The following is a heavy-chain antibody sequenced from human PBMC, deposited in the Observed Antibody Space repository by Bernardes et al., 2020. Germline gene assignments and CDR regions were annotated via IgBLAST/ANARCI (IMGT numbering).Heavy chain of an antibody. CDR2: ISCSGGST. Sequence: GGSLRLSCAASGFTFSSYAMSWVRQAPGKGLEWVSVISCSGGSTYYADSVKGRFTTSRDNSKNTLYLQMNSLRAEDTAVYYCAKGQGTVTTSLVDYWGQGTLVTVSS. D-gene: IGHD4-17*01. CDR3: AKGQGTVTTSLVDY. V-gene: IGHV3-23*01. J-gene: IGHJ4*02. CDR1: GFTFSSYA.